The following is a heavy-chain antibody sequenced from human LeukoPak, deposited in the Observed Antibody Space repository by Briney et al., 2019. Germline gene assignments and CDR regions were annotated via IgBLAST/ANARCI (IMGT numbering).Heavy chain of an antibody. V-gene: IGHV3-23*01. CDR3: PKPLLTPGN. D-gene: IGHD4-23*01. Sequence: GGSLRLSCAASEFIFSSFAMSWVRQAPGKGLEWVSAISANGGSTYDADSVKGRFTISRDNSGHILYLQLNRLRVDDTAFYYCPKPLLTPGNWGPGTLVTVSS. J-gene: IGHJ4*02. CDR1: EFIFSSFA. CDR2: ISANGGST.